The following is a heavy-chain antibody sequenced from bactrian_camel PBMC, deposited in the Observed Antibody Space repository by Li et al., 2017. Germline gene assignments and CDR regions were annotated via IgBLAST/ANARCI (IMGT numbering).Heavy chain of an antibody. CDR2: ISGSSRT. J-gene: IGHJ6*01. CDR1: GVTFSSYS. CDR3: GLIVGMGWPAA. V-gene: IGHV3S10*01. Sequence: VQLVESGGGLVQPGGSLRLSCAASGVTFSSYSMSWFRQAPGEGLEWVSSISGSSRTYYSNSVKGRCTIARDNTKNTVYLQMISLESEDTALYWCGLIVGMGWPAAWGQGTQVTVS. D-gene: IGHD1*01.